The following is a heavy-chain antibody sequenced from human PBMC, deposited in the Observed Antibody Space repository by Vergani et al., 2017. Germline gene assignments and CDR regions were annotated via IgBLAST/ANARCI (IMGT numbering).Heavy chain of an antibody. V-gene: IGHV3-11*04. Sequence: QVQLVESGGGLVKPGKSLRLSCAASGFTFSDYYMAWIRQAPGKGLEWISFISSSGGSPIYYADSVKGRFAISRDNAKNSLYLQMNNLRVEDTAVYYCARDLLPGTLLLLAYWGQGTLISVSS. CDR1: GFTFSDYY. CDR3: ARDLLPGTLLLLAY. D-gene: IGHD1-7*01. J-gene: IGHJ4*02. CDR2: ISSSGGSPI.